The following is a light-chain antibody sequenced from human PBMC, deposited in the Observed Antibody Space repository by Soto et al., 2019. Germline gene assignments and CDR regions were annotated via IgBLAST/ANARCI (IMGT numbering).Light chain of an antibody. J-gene: IGLJ1*01. Sequence: QSALTQPASVSGSPGQSIAISCTGTTSDVGAYNYVSWYQQHPGKAPKLMIYQVSHRPSGVSNRFAGSKSGNTASLTISGLQAEDEADYYCSSDTTSTTYVFGTGTKLTVL. CDR3: SSDTTSTTYV. V-gene: IGLV2-14*01. CDR1: TSDVGAYNY. CDR2: QVS.